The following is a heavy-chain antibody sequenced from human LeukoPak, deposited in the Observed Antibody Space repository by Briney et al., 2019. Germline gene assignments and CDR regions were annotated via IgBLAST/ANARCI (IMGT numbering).Heavy chain of an antibody. J-gene: IGHJ4*02. Sequence: ASVKVSCKASGGTFSSYAVSWVRQAPGQGLEWMGGIIPIFGTANYAQKFQGRVTITADESTSTAYMELSSLRSEDTAVYYCATRLETRYSSSFGDYWGQGTLVTVSS. CDR3: ATRLETRYSSSFGDY. CDR2: IIPIFGTA. CDR1: GGTFSSYA. V-gene: IGHV1-69*13. D-gene: IGHD6-6*01.